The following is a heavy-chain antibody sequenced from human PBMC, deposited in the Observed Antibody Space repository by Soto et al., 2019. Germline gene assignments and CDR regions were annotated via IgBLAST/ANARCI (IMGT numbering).Heavy chain of an antibody. CDR1: GGSISSSSYY. J-gene: IGHJ5*02. Sequence: SETLSLTCTVSGGSISSSSYYWGWIRQPPGKGLEWIGSIYYSGSTYYNPSLKSRVTISVDTSKNQFSLKLSSVTASDTAVYYCASPKIAFYNWFDPWGQGTLVNVSS. CDR2: IYYSGST. V-gene: IGHV4-39*01. D-gene: IGHD3-3*02. CDR3: ASPKIAFYNWFDP.